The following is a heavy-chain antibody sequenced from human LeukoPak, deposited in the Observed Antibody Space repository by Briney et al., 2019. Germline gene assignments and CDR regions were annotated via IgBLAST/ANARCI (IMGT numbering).Heavy chain of an antibody. J-gene: IGHJ4*02. CDR1: GFTLSSYW. CDR3: ARDGRSGWNDHDY. V-gene: IGHV3-7*03. CDR2: IKQDGSEK. Sequence: GGSLRLSCAASGFTLSSYWMSWVRQAPGKGLEWVANIKQDGSEKNYVDFVKGRFTISRDNAKNSLYLQMNSLRAEDTAVYYCARDGRSGWNDHDYWGQGTLVIASS. D-gene: IGHD6-19*01.